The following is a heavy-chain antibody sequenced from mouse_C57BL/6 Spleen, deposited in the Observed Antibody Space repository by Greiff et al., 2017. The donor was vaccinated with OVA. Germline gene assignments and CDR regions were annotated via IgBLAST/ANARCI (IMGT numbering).Heavy chain of an antibody. Sequence: QVQLQQPGAELVKPGASVKMSCKASGYTFTSYWITWVKQRPGQGLEWIGDIYPGSGSTNYNEKFKSKATLTVETSSSTAYMQLSSLTSEDSAVYYCARDYGSSYGFAYWGQGTLVTVSA. CDR3: ARDYGSSYGFAY. D-gene: IGHD1-1*01. J-gene: IGHJ3*01. CDR2: IYPGSGST. CDR1: GYTFTSYW. V-gene: IGHV1-55*01.